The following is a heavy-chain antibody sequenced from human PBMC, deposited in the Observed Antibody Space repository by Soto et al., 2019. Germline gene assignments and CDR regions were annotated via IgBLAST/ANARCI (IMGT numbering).Heavy chain of an antibody. Sequence: SETLSLTCAVSGGSISSGGYSWSWIRQPPGKGLEWIGYIYHSGSTNYNPSLKSRVTISVDTSKNQFSLKLSSVTAADTAVYYCARRYGGAFDYWGQGTLVTVSS. CDR2: IYHSGST. CDR1: GGSISSGGYS. J-gene: IGHJ4*02. D-gene: IGHD2-21*01. V-gene: IGHV4-30-2*01. CDR3: ARRYGGAFDY.